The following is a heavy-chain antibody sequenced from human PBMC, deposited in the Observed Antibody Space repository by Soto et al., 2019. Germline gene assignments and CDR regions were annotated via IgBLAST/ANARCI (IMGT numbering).Heavy chain of an antibody. J-gene: IGHJ4*02. Sequence: GGSLRLSCGASGFTFSSYGMHRVRKAQGKGLEWVAVIWYDGSDNYYADSVKGRFTIARDNSKNTLYLQMNSLRAEDTAVYYCTTDQGLYWGQGTLVTVSS. CDR3: TTDQGLY. CDR2: IWYDGSDN. V-gene: IGHV3-33*01. CDR1: GFTFSSYG.